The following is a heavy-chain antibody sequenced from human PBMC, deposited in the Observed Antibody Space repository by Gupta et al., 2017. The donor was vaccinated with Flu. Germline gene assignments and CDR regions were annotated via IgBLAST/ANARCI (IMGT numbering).Heavy chain of an antibody. Sequence: YAMSWVRQAPGKGLQWISGINRNGGSTYYADSVRGRFTVSRDTSDNTFYLQMNSLRAEDTAIYYCAKDLYSVPGALDSWGRGTLVTVSS. D-gene: IGHD6-19*01. V-gene: IGHV3-23*01. CDR2: INRNGGST. CDR3: AKDLYSVPGALDS. J-gene: IGHJ5*01. CDR1: YA.